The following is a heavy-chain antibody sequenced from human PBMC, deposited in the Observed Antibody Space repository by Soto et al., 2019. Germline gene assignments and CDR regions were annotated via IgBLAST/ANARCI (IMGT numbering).Heavy chain of an antibody. V-gene: IGHV1-69*01. CDR1: GGVFSSYA. J-gene: IGHJ5*02. D-gene: IGHD3-10*01. CDR2: IIPIFGST. Sequence: QVQLVQSGAEVKKTGSSVKVSCKASGGVFSSYAFSWVRQAPGQGLEWVGAIIPIFGSTNYAQKFQDRVTIIADDSTSTVYMELSSLISEDTAVYYCAIDRGTQMHLFVWDLWGLGTLVTVSS. CDR3: AIDRGTQMHLFVWDL.